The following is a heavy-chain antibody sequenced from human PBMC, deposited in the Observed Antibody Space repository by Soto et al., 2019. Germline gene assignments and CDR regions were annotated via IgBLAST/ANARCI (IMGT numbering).Heavy chain of an antibody. Sequence: HPGGSLRLSCAASGFTFSSYGMHWVRQAPGKGLEWVAVISYDGSNKYYADSVKGRFTISRDNSKNTLYLQMNSLRAEDTAVYYCAKGLFYGSGSYYSYWGQGTLVTVSS. D-gene: IGHD3-10*01. J-gene: IGHJ4*02. CDR1: GFTFSSYG. CDR3: AKGLFYGSGSYYSY. CDR2: ISYDGSNK. V-gene: IGHV3-30*18.